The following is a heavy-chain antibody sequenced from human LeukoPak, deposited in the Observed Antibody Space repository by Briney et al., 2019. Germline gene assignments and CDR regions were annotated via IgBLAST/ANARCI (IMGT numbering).Heavy chain of an antibody. CDR2: INPHSGGT. J-gene: IGHJ4*02. V-gene: IGHV1-2*02. CDR1: GFTFTGHY. D-gene: IGHD2-21*02. CDR3: VREGNELLSKDFDS. Sequence: ASVKVSCKASGFTFTGHYIHWVRQAPGQGLEWMGYINPHSGGTNSPQKFQGRVTMTTDTSTSAAYMELSSLISDDTAMYYCVREGNELLSKDFDSWGQGTLVTVSS.